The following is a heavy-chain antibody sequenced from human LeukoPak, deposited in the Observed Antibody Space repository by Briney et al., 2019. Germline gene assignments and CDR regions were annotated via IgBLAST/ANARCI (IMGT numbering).Heavy chain of an antibody. CDR2: ISWDGSST. J-gene: IGHJ4*02. Sequence: GGSLRLSCAASGFTFDDYTMHWVRQAPGKGLEWVSLISWDGSSTYYADSVKGRFTISRDNSKNSLYLQMNSLGTEDTALYYCAKDIENWGGTDSHFDYWGQGTLVAVSS. D-gene: IGHD7-27*01. CDR1: GFTFDDYT. CDR3: AKDIENWGGTDSHFDY. V-gene: IGHV3-43*01.